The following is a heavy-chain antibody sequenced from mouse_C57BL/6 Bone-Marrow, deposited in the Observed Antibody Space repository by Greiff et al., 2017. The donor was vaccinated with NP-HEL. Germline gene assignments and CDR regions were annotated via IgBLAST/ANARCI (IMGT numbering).Heavy chain of an antibody. CDR1: GFTFSDAW. D-gene: IGHD1-1*01. V-gene: IGHV6-6*01. CDR3: TRRVLRNYFDY. J-gene: IGHJ2*01. Sequence: DVQLQESGGGLVQPGGSMKLSCAASGFTFSDAWMDWVRQSPEKGLEWVAEIRNKANNHATYYAESVKGRFTISRDDSKSSVYLQMNSLRAEDTGIYYCTRRVLRNYFDYWGQGTTLTVSS. CDR2: IRNKANNHAT.